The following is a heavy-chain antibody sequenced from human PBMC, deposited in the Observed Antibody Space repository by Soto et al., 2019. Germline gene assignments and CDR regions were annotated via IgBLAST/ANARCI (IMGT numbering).Heavy chain of an antibody. D-gene: IGHD2-2*01. J-gene: IGHJ4*02. Sequence: PSETLSLTCTVSGGSISSYYWSWIRQPPGKGLEWIGYIYYSGSTNYNPSLKSRVTISVDTSKNQFSLKLSSVTAADTAVYYCASMDCSSTSCYFPRYWGQGILVSVSS. CDR2: IYYSGST. V-gene: IGHV4-59*01. CDR1: GGSISSYY. CDR3: ASMDCSSTSCYFPRY.